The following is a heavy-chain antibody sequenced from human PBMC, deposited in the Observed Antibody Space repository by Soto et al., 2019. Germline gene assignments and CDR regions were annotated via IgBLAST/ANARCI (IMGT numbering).Heavy chain of an antibody. CDR2: IYPSDSDT. V-gene: IGHV5-51*01. CDR3: ARLRGVPGTDGMDV. CDR1: GYSFTNYL. D-gene: IGHD6-19*01. Sequence: GESLKISCKGSGYSFTNYLIGWVRQMPGKGLEWMGIIYPSDSDTRYSPSFQGQVTISADKSISTAYLQWSSLKAWDTAMDYCARLRGVPGTDGMDVWGQGTMVTVSS. J-gene: IGHJ6*02.